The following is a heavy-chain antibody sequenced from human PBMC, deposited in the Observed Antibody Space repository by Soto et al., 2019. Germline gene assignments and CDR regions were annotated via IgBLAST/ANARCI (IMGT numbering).Heavy chain of an antibody. CDR3: AKDTYYHDTTGYYVFDY. Sequence: QVQLVESGGGVVQPGRSLRLSCAASGFIFSAYGIHWVRQAPGKGLEWVAVISYDGNNEHYADSVKGRFTISRDNSKKTLFLQMSSLGAEDTAVYYCAKDTYYHDTTGYYVFDYWGQGTLVTVSS. CDR2: ISYDGNNE. J-gene: IGHJ4*02. D-gene: IGHD3-22*01. V-gene: IGHV3-30*18. CDR1: GFIFSAYG.